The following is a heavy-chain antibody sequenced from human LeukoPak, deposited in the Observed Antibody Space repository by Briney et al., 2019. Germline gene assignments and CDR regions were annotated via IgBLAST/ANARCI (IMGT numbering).Heavy chain of an antibody. CDR3: AKAGCSSPTCYANY. D-gene: IGHD2-2*01. V-gene: IGHV3-9*01. Sequence: GGSLRLSCAASGFNLDDYAMLWVRQVPGKGLEWVSSISWNGSGIDYADSVRGRFTISRDNAQDSLYLQMNNVRGDDSALYYCAKAGCSSPTCYANYWGQGTLVTVSS. J-gene: IGHJ4*02. CDR1: GFNLDDYA. CDR2: ISWNGSGI.